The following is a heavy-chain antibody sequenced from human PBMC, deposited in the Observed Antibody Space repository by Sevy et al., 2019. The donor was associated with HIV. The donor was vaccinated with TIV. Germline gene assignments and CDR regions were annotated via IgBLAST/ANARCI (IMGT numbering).Heavy chain of an antibody. V-gene: IGHV4-34*01. CDR2: INHSGST. Sequence: SETLSLTCAVYGGSVSGYYWSWIRQPPGKGLEWIGEINHSGSTYYNPSLKSRVTITVDTSKHQFSLKLSPVTAADTAVYYCARHCSSTSCSHAFDIWGQGTMVTVSS. CDR1: GGSVSGYY. J-gene: IGHJ3*02. CDR3: ARHCSSTSCSHAFDI. D-gene: IGHD2-2*01.